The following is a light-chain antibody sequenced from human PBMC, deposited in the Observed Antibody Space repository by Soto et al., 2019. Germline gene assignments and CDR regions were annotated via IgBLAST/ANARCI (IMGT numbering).Light chain of an antibody. CDR3: AAWDGSLNVYV. CDR1: SSSIGSNS. CDR2: TNN. J-gene: IGLJ1*01. V-gene: IGLV1-44*01. Sequence: QSVLTQPPSASGTPGQRVTISCSGSSSSIGSNSVNWYQQLPRTAPKVLIYTNNQRPSGVPDRFSGSKSGTSASLAISGIPSEYEADYYCAAWDGSLNVYVFGTGTKLTVL.